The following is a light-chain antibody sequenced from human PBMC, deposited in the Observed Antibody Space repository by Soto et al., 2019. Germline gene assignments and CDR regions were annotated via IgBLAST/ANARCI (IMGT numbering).Light chain of an antibody. J-gene: IGKJ5*01. CDR2: DAS. V-gene: IGKV3-11*01. CDR3: QQRSNWPFT. CDR1: QSFSNY. Sequence: EIVLTQSPATLSLSPGERATLSCRASQSFSNYLAWYQQKPGQAPRLLIYDASSRATGIPARFSGSGSGTDFTLTISSLEPDDVAVYYCQQRSNWPFTFGQGTRLEIK.